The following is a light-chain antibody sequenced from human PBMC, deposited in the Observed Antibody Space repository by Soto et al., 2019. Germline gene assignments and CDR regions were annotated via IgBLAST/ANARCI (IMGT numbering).Light chain of an antibody. CDR1: QSISNK. V-gene: IGKV3-15*01. CDR2: DAS. J-gene: IGKJ4*01. CDR3: QQYGNWPPLT. Sequence: EIVMTQSPATLSLSPGEGATLSCRASQSISNKLAWYQQKPGQAPRLLMYDASTRATDIPARFSGSGSGAEFTLTITCLQSEDFAVYYCQQYGNWPPLTFGGGTKVDIK.